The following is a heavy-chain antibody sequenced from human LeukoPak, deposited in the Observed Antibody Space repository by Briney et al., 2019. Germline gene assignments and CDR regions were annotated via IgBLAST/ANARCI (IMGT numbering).Heavy chain of an antibody. J-gene: IGHJ6*02. CDR1: GFTFSSYA. CDR2: ISSNGGST. Sequence: GGSLRLSCAASGFTFSSYAMPWVRQAPGKGLEYVSAISSNGGSTYYANSAKGRFTISRDNSKNTLYLQMGSLRAEDMAVYYCARAPRDYAEEFNYYYGMDVWGQGTTVTVSS. D-gene: IGHD4-17*01. V-gene: IGHV3-64*01. CDR3: ARAPRDYAEEFNYYYGMDV.